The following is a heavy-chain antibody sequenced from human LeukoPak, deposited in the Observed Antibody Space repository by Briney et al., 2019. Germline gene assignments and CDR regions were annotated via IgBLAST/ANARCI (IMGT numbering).Heavy chain of an antibody. Sequence: PGRSLRLSCAASGFPFGTYGMHWLRQAPGKGLEWVAVIWFDGGNKYYADSVRGRFTISRDNSKNTMFLQMDSLRVEDTGICYCARASGCYDYWGQGTLVTVSS. CDR1: GFPFGTYG. J-gene: IGHJ4*02. V-gene: IGHV3-33*01. CDR3: ARASGCYDY. D-gene: IGHD4/OR15-4a*01. CDR2: IWFDGGNK.